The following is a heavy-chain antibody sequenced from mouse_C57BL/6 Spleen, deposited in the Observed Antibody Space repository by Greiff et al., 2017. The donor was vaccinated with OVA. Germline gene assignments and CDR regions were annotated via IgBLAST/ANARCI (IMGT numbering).Heavy chain of an antibody. Sequence: QVQLQQPGAELVMPGASVKLSCKASGYTFTSYWMHWVKQRPGQGLEWIGEIDPSDSYTNYNQKFKGKSTSTVDKSSSTAYMQLSSLTSEDSAVYYCARGGITTVVAYYFDYWGQGTTLTVSS. V-gene: IGHV1-69*01. J-gene: IGHJ2*01. CDR3: ARGGITTVVAYYFDY. CDR2: IDPSDSYT. CDR1: GYTFTSYW. D-gene: IGHD1-1*01.